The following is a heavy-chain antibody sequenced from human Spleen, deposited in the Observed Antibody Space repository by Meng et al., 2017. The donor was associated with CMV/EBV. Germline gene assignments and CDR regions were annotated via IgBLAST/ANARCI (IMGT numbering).Heavy chain of an antibody. J-gene: IGHJ5*02. D-gene: IGHD6-13*01. CDR1: GYNFTTFD. V-gene: IGHV1-8*01. CDR2: MNPNSGNT. CDR3: ARRTGYSSSWGFDP. Sequence: SGYNFTTFDSNWVRQATGQGREGMGWMNPNSGNTGYAQKFQGRVTMTRNTSISTAYMELSSMRSEDTAVYYCARRTGYSSSWGFDPWGQGTLVTVSS.